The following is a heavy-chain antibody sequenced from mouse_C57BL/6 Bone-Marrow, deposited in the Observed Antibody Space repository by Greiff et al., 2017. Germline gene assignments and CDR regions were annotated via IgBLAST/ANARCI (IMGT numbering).Heavy chain of an antibody. J-gene: IGHJ2*01. CDR3: ARQVYRSYFDY. CDR1: GFTFSSYG. D-gene: IGHD2-12*01. V-gene: IGHV5-6*01. CDR2: ISSGGSYT. Sequence: EVQGVESGGDLVKPGGSLKLSCAASGFTFSSYGMSWVRQTPDKRLEWVATISSGGSYTYYPDSVKGRFTISRDNAKNTLYLQMSSLKSEDTAMYYCARQVYRSYFDYWGQGTTLTVSS.